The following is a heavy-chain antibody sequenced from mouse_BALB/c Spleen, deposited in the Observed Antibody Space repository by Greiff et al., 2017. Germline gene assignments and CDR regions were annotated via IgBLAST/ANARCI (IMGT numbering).Heavy chain of an antibody. CDR3: ARFNWDVNAMDY. CDR1: GYSFTDYI. Sequence: EVQLQQTGPELVKPGASVKISCKASGYSFTDYIMLWVKQSHGKSLEWIGNINPYYGSTSYNLKFKGKATLTVDKSSSTAYMQLNSLTSEDSAVYYCARFNWDVNAMDYWGQGTSVTVSS. V-gene: IGHV1-39*01. J-gene: IGHJ4*01. CDR2: INPYYGST. D-gene: IGHD4-1*02.